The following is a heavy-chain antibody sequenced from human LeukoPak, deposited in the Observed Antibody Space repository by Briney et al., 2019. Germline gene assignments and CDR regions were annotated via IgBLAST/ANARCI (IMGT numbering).Heavy chain of an antibody. Sequence: PSETLSLTCNVSGDSINIHYWSWIRQPPGKGLEWIGYVYNSRSTNYNPSLKSRVTISEDKSKNQPSLRLTSVTAADTAVYYCARGGSSGPYNWFDPWGQGILVTVSS. CDR1: GDSINIHY. J-gene: IGHJ5*02. D-gene: IGHD6-19*01. V-gene: IGHV4-59*11. CDR3: ARGGSSGPYNWFDP. CDR2: VYNSRST.